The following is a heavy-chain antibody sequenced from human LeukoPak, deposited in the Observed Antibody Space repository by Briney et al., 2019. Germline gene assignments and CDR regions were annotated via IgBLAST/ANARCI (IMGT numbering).Heavy chain of an antibody. CDR1: GGSVSSGSYY. V-gene: IGHV4-61*01. D-gene: IGHD1-26*01. CDR3: ARGGYSGSYYIRFDP. J-gene: IGHJ5*02. CDR2: IYYSGST. Sequence: SQTLSLTCTVSGGSVSSGSYYWGWIRQPPGKGLEWIGYIYYSGSTNYNPSLKSRVTISVDTSKNQFSLKLSSVTAADTAVYYCARGGYSGSYYIRFDPWGQGTLVTVSS.